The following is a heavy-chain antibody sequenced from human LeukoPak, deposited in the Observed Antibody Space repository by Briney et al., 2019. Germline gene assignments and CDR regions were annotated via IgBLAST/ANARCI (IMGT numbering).Heavy chain of an antibody. CDR1: GGSISSSSYY. Sequence: SETLSLTCTVSGGSISSSSYYRGWIRQPPGKGLEWIGSIYYSGGTYYNPSLKSRVTISVDTSKNQFSLKLSSVTAADTAVYCCARREGAGWTPNFDYWGQGTLVTVSS. V-gene: IGHV4-39*01. CDR2: IYYSGGT. J-gene: IGHJ4*02. D-gene: IGHD6-19*01. CDR3: ARREGAGWTPNFDY.